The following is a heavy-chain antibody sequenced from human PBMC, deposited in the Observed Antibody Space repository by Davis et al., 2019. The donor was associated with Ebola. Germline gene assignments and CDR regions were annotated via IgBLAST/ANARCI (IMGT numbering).Heavy chain of an antibody. CDR3: ARELLWFGDNWFDP. Sequence: GESLKISCAASGFTFSNYAMSWVRQAPGKGLEWVSGISGSVGNTYYADSVKGRFTISRDNSKNTLYLQMNSLRAEDTAMYYCARELLWFGDNWFDPWGQGTLVTVSS. CDR1: GFTFSNYA. V-gene: IGHV3-23*01. J-gene: IGHJ5*02. CDR2: ISGSVGNT. D-gene: IGHD3-10*01.